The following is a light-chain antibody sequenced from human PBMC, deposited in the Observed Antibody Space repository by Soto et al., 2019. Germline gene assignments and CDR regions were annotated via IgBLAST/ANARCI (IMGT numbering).Light chain of an antibody. Sequence: QSVLTQPASVSGSPGQSITISSTGTSSDVGGYNYVSWYQQHPGKPPKLMIYDVSNRPSGLSNRFSGSKSGNTASLTISGLQAEDEADYYCSSYTSSSTLGHVVFGGGTQLTVL. J-gene: IGLJ2*01. V-gene: IGLV2-14*01. CDR1: SSDVGGYNY. CDR2: DVS. CDR3: SSYTSSSTLGHVV.